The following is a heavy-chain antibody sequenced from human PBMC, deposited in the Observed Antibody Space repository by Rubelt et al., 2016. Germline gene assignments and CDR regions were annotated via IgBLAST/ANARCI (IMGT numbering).Heavy chain of an antibody. J-gene: IGHJ4*02. CDR2: VAPEDGET. D-gene: IGHD6-19*01. CDR3: ATDISSGWYYFDY. Sequence: QVQLVQSGAEVKKPGASVKVSCKVSGYTLTELSMQWVRQAPGKGLEWRGGVAPEDGETIYAQKFQGRVTMTEDTSTDTAYMELSSLRSEDTAVYYCATDISSGWYYFDYWGQGTLVTVSS. CDR1: GYTLTELS. V-gene: IGHV1-24*01.